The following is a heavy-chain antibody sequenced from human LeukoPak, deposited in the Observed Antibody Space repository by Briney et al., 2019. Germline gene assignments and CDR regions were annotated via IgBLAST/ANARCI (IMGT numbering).Heavy chain of an antibody. D-gene: IGHD3-22*01. V-gene: IGHV1-18*01. CDR2: ISAYNGNT. J-gene: IGHJ4*02. CDR1: GYTFTSYG. Sequence: EASVKLSCKASGYTFTSYGISWVRQAPGQGLEWMGWISAYNGNTNYAQKLQGRVTMTTDTSTSTAYMELRSLRSDDTAVYYCARVSTGFYYDSSGYVGYWGQGTLVTVSS. CDR3: ARVSTGFYYDSSGYVGY.